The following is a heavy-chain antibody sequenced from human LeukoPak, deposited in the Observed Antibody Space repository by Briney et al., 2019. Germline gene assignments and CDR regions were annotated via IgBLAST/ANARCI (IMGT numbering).Heavy chain of an antibody. CDR3: ARGDGGYYYGMDV. V-gene: IGHV3-48*03. CDR1: GFTFSSYE. Sequence: GGSLRLSCAASGFTFSSYEMNWVRQAPGKGLEWVSHISVSGGTIKYADSVKGRFTISRDNAKNSLYLHLNSLRVEDTAFYYCARGDGGYYYGMDVWGQGTTVTVSS. CDR2: ISVSGGTI. D-gene: IGHD3-3*01. J-gene: IGHJ6*02.